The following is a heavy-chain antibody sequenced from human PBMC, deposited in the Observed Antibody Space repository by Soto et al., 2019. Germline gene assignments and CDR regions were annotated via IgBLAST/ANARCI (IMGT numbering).Heavy chain of an antibody. CDR2: IYPGDSDT. CDR1: GYSFTSYW. J-gene: IGHJ6*02. D-gene: IGHD4-4*01. Sequence: PGESLKISCKGSGYSFTSYWIGWVRQMPGKGLEWMGIIYPGDSDTRYSPSFQGQVTISADKSISTAYLQWSSLKASDTAMYYCARHGSTTVTTRYYYYYGMDVWGQGTTVTVSS. CDR3: ARHGSTTVTTRYYYYYGMDV. V-gene: IGHV5-51*01.